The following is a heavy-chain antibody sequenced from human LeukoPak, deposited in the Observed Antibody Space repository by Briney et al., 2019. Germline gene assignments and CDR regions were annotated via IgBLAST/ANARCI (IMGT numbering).Heavy chain of an antibody. Sequence: PGGSLRLSCAAFGFTFSSYAMSWVRQAPGKGLEWVSAISGSGGSTYYADSVKGRLTISRDNSKNTLYLQMNSLRAEDTAVYYCAKDTVADYYFDYWGQGTLVTVSS. CDR2: ISGSGGST. CDR3: AKDTVADYYFDY. J-gene: IGHJ4*02. D-gene: IGHD6-19*01. V-gene: IGHV3-23*01. CDR1: GFTFSSYA.